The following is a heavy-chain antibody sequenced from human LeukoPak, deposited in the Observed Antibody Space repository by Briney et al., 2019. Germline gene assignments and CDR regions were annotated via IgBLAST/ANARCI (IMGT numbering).Heavy chain of an antibody. CDR1: GGSISSGSYY. J-gene: IGHJ3*02. D-gene: IGHD3-22*01. V-gene: IGHV4-61*02. CDR2: IYTSGST. CDR3: AREVPDSSDAFDI. Sequence: PSETLPLTCTVSGGSISSGSYYWSWIRQPAGKGLEWIGRIYTSGSTNYNPSLKSRVTISVDTSKNQFSLKLSSVTAADTAVYYCAREVPDSSDAFDIWGQGTMVTVSS.